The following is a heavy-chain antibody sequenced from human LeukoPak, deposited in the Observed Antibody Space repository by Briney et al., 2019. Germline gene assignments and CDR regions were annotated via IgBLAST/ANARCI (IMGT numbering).Heavy chain of an antibody. Sequence: ASVKVSCKASGYTFTGYYMHWVRQAPGQGLEWMGWINPNSGGTNYAQKFQGRVTMTRDTSISTAYMELSRLRSDDTAVYYCARDRLDIVAKKGSYWGQGTLVTVSS. CDR3: ARDRLDIVAKKGSY. J-gene: IGHJ4*02. V-gene: IGHV1-2*02. CDR2: INPNSGGT. CDR1: GYTFTGYY. D-gene: IGHD5-12*01.